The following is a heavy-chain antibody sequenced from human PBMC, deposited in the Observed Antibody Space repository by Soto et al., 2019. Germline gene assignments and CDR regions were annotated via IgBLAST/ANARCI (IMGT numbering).Heavy chain of an antibody. CDR1: GFTFDDYA. CDR2: ISWNSGSI. D-gene: IGHD6-19*01. J-gene: IGHJ4*02. CDR3: AKGYSSGWYAGQN. Sequence: EVQLVESGGGLVQPGRSLRLSCAASGFTFDDYAMHWVRQAPGKGLEWVSGISWNSGSIGYADSVKGRFTISRDNAKNSLYLQMNSLRAEDTALYYCAKGYSSGWYAGQNWGQGTLVTVSS. V-gene: IGHV3-9*01.